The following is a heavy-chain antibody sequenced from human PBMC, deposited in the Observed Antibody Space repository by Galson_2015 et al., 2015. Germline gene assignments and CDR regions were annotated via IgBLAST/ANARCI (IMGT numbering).Heavy chain of an antibody. CDR1: GFTFSSYW. Sequence: SLRLSCAASGFTFSSYWMHWVRQAPGKGLVWVSRIDGDGTSITYADSVKGRFTISRDNAKNTLYLQMNSLRDEDTAGYFCARLATSGWRDYCGQATLVTVSS. J-gene: IGHJ4*02. V-gene: IGHV3-74*01. CDR2: IDGDGTSI. D-gene: IGHD6-19*01. CDR3: ARLATSGWRDY.